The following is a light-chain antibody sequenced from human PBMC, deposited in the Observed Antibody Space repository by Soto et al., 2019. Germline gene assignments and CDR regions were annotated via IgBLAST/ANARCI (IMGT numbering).Light chain of an antibody. CDR2: KAS. J-gene: IGKJ1*01. Sequence: DIHMAQSPSPLSASVGDRVTITCRASQSISSWLAWYQQKPGKAPKLLIYKASSLESGVPSRFSGSGSGTEFTLTISSLQPDDFATYYCQQYNSYSFGQGTKVDI. CDR1: QSISSW. V-gene: IGKV1-5*03. CDR3: QQYNSYS.